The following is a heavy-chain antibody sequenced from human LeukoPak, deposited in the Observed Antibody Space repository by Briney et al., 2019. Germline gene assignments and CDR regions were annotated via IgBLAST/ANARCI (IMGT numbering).Heavy chain of an antibody. CDR2: INSDGGTT. CDR3: AISRYSGTSHDY. V-gene: IGHV3-74*01. J-gene: IGHJ4*02. CDR1: GFTFSSYW. Sequence: GGSLRLSCAASGFTFSSYWMHWVRQAPGKGLAWVSRINSDGGTTTYADSVKGRFTISRDNAKSTLYLQMNSLRIEDTAVYYCAISRYSGTSHDYWGQGSLVTVPS. D-gene: IGHD1-26*01.